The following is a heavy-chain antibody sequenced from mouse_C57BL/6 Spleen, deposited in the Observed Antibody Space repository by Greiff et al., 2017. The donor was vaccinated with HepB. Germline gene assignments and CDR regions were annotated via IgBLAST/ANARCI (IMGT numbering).Heavy chain of an antibody. J-gene: IGHJ2*01. CDR2: IYTGSGST. CDR3: AREEGYYDCDPFDY. D-gene: IGHD2-4*01. Sequence: QVQLQQPGAELVKPAASVKMSCKASGYTFTSYWITWVKQRPAEGLEGSGDIYTGSGSTNYNEKFKSKATLTVDTSSSTAYRQLSSLTSEDSAVYYCAREEGYYDCDPFDYWGQGTTLTVSS. V-gene: IGHV1-55*01. CDR1: GYTFTSYW.